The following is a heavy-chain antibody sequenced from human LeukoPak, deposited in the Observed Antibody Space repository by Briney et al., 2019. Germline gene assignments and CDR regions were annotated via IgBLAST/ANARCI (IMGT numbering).Heavy chain of an antibody. D-gene: IGHD3-3*01. CDR2: IDNNGIT. J-gene: IGHJ4*02. Sequence: SETLSLTCAVSGESFSGNFWTWIRQSPGKGLEWIGEIDNNGITNYNPSLKSRVTMSVDTSKNQFSLKLSSVTAADTAVYYCARVGGTIFGGYFDYWGQGTLVTVSS. CDR1: GESFSGNF. CDR3: ARVGGTIFGGYFDY. V-gene: IGHV4-34*01.